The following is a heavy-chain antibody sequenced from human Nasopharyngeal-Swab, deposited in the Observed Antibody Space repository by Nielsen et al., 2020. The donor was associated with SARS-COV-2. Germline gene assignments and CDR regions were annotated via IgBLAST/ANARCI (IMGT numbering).Heavy chain of an antibody. CDR3: ARAGRMATVDY. D-gene: IGHD5-24*01. V-gene: IGHV3-21*01. Sequence: GESLKISCAASGFTFSSYSMNWVRQAPGKGLEWVSSISSSSSYIYYADSVKGRFIISRDNAMNSLYLQMNSLRAEDTAVYYCARAGRMATVDYWGQGTLVTVSS. CDR1: GFTFSSYS. J-gene: IGHJ4*02. CDR2: ISSSSSYI.